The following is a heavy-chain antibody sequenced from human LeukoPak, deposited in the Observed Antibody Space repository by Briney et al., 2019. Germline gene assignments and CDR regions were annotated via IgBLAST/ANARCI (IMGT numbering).Heavy chain of an antibody. CDR1: GFTFSRFA. J-gene: IGHJ4*02. CDR3: AKSPGVLLWFGSFDY. V-gene: IGHV3-23*01. D-gene: IGHD3-10*01. CDR2: ISGSGGST. Sequence: GGSLRLSCAASGFTFSRFAMSWVRQAPGKGLEWVAGISGSGGSTYYAGSVKDRFTISRDNSKNTVFLQVNTLRAEDTAVYYCAKSPGVLLWFGSFDYWGQGTLLTVSS.